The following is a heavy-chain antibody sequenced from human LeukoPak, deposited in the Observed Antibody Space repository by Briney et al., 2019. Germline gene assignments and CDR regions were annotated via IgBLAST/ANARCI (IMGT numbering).Heavy chain of an antibody. D-gene: IGHD6-19*01. Sequence: GGSLRLSCEASGFTFSNYNMNWVRQAPGKGLEWVSSISSGSSYIYYADSVKGRFTISRDNAKNALYLQVNSLRAEDTAVYYRAKGMDVGSGWYYFDYWGQGTLVTVSS. CDR1: GFTFSNYN. CDR2: ISSGSSYI. V-gene: IGHV3-21*04. J-gene: IGHJ4*02. CDR3: AKGMDVGSGWYYFDY.